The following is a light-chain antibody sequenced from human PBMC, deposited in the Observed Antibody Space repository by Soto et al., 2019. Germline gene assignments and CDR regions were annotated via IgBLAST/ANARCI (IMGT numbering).Light chain of an antibody. CDR1: QSFLSSSNNKNY. CDR3: QQYYSTPPT. J-gene: IGKJ4*01. CDR2: WAS. Sequence: DVVLSQSTESLAVSLGERATMNCKSSQSFLSSSNNKNYLAWYQQKPGQPPKLLIYWASTRESGVPDRFSGSGSGTDFTLTISSLQAEDVAVYYCQQYYSTPPTFGGGTKVDIK. V-gene: IGKV4-1*01.